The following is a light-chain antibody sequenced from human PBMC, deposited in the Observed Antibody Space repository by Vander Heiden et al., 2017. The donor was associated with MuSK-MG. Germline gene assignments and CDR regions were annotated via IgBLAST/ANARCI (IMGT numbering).Light chain of an antibody. CDR2: WAS. J-gene: IGKJ4*01. Sequence: DIVMTQSPDALAVSLGGRATIICKCSQTVLHTSNNQNYLACYQQKPGQPPKLLFSWASTRESGVPDRFSGRGSGTDFSLTISSLQAEDVAVYYCQQDYSVLSFGGGTKVEIK. CDR1: QTVLHTSNNQNY. V-gene: IGKV4-1*01. CDR3: QQDYSVLS.